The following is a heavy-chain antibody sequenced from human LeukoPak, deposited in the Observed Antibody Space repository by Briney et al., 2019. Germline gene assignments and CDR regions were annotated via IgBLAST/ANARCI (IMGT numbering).Heavy chain of an antibody. Sequence: GGSLRLSCAASGFTFSSYAMHWVSQAPGKGLEWVAVISYDGSNKYYADSVKGRFTISRDNSKNTLYLQMNSLRAEDTAVYYCARDDCSGGSCYLYDAFDIWGQGTMVTVSS. D-gene: IGHD2-15*01. CDR3: ARDDCSGGSCYLYDAFDI. CDR2: ISYDGSNK. V-gene: IGHV3-30*04. J-gene: IGHJ3*02. CDR1: GFTFSSYA.